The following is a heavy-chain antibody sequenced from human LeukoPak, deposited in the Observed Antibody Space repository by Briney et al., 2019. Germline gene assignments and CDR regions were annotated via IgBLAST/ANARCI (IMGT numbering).Heavy chain of an antibody. CDR3: ARVSSQWLAFDY. V-gene: IGHV3-23*01. J-gene: IGHJ4*02. D-gene: IGHD6-19*01. CDR1: GFSFNTYS. Sequence: GGSLRLSCTTSGFSFNTYSMSWVRQSPGKGLEWDSAINDDTPYYTDSVKGRFTVSRDKSKDTLYLHLNSLRAEDTAVYYCARVSSQWLAFDYWGQGTLVTVSS. CDR2: INDDTP.